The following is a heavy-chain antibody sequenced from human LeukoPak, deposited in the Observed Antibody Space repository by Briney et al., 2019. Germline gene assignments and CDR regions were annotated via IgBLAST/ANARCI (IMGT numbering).Heavy chain of an antibody. V-gene: IGHV1-2*06. CDR3: ARDSSGKDTVIDY. D-gene: IGHD2-15*01. J-gene: IGHJ4*02. Sequence: ASVKVSCKASGYTFTGYHMHWVRQAPGQGLEWMGRINPNSGDTNYAQKLQGRVTMTTDTSTSTAYMELRSLRSDDTAVYYCARDSSGKDTVIDYWGQGTLVTVSS. CDR1: GYTFTGYH. CDR2: INPNSGDT.